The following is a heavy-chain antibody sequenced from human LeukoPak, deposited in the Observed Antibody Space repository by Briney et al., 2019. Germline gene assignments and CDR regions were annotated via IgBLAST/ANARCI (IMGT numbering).Heavy chain of an antibody. CDR1: GGSFSGYY. V-gene: IGHV4-34*01. D-gene: IGHD3-10*01. CDR3: ARHGNAMVRGVITYYFDY. CDR2: INHSGST. Sequence: SETLSLTCAVYGGSFSGYYWSWIRQPPGKGLEWIGEINHSGSTNYNPSLKSRVTISVDTSKNQFSLRLSSVTAADTAVYYCARHGNAMVRGVITYYFDYWGQGTLVTVSS. J-gene: IGHJ4*02.